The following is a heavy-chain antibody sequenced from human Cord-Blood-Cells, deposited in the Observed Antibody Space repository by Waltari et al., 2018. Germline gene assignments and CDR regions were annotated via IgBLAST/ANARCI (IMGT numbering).Heavy chain of an antibody. CDR1: GFTFRRYG. Sequence: QVPLVESGGGVVQPGRSLRLSCAAAGFTFRRYGMHWVRQATGQGLEWVAVISYDGSNKYYADSVKGRFTISRDNSKNTLYLQMNSLRAEDTAVYYCAKCSSGDLQQLVDWYFDLWGRGTLVTVSS. CDR2: ISYDGSNK. V-gene: IGHV3-30*18. CDR3: AKCSSGDLQQLVDWYFDL. J-gene: IGHJ2*01. D-gene: IGHD6-13*01.